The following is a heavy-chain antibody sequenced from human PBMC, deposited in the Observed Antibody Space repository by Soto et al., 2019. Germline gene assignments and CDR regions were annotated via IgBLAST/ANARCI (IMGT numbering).Heavy chain of an antibody. CDR1: GGSFSGYY. CDR2: INHSGST. V-gene: IGHV4-34*01. CDR3: ASPAIAAAVSAFDY. J-gene: IGHJ4*02. Sequence: QVQLQQWGAGLLKPSETLSLTCAVYGGSFSGYYWSWIRQPPGKGLEWIGEINHSGSTNYNPSLNSRVTIPVDTSKNQCPLQLSSVTAAATAVYYCASPAIAAAVSAFDYWGQGTLVTVSS. D-gene: IGHD6-13*01.